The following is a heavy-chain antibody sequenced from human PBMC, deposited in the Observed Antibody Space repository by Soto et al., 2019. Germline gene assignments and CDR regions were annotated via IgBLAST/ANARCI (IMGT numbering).Heavy chain of an antibody. Sequence: PSETLSLTCAVYGGSFSGYYWSWIRQPPGKGLEWIGEINRSGSTNYNPSLKSRVTISVDTSKNQFSLKLSSVTAADTAVYYCARDRYYDILTGYSPGYFDYWGQGTLVTVSS. CDR1: GGSFSGYY. V-gene: IGHV4-34*01. CDR3: ARDRYYDILTGYSPGYFDY. J-gene: IGHJ4*02. CDR2: INRSGST. D-gene: IGHD3-9*01.